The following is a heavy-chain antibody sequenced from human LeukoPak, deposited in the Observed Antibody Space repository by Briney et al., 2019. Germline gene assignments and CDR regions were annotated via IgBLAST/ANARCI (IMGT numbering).Heavy chain of an antibody. V-gene: IGHV1-2*02. CDR1: GYTFTGYY. Sequence: ASVKVSCKASGYTFTGYYMHWVRQAPGQGLEWMGWINPNSGGTNYAQKFQGRVTMTRDTSISTACMELSRLRSDDTAVYYCARDPGDIVGATNWFDPWGQGTLVTVSS. D-gene: IGHD1-26*01. J-gene: IGHJ5*02. CDR2: INPNSGGT. CDR3: ARDPGDIVGATNWFDP.